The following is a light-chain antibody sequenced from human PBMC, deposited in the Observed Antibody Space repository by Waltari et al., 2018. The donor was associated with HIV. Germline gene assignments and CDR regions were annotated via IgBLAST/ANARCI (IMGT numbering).Light chain of an antibody. Sequence: EIELTQSPGTLYLSPGARANLSCRASQSVTSNYFAWYQQKPGQAPRLLIYGASNRATGIPDRFSGTGSGTDFTLTISRLEPEDFALYYCQQYGSLQWTFGQGTKVEIK. CDR1: QSVTSNY. CDR2: GAS. V-gene: IGKV3-20*01. J-gene: IGKJ1*01. CDR3: QQYGSLQWT.